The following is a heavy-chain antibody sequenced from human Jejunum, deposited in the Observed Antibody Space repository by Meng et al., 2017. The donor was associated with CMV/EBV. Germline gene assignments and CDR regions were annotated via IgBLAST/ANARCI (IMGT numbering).Heavy chain of an antibody. V-gene: IGHV3-23*01. D-gene: IGHD3-10*01. Sequence: EGELLESGGGLLQPGVSLRLSCAASGFTFSSYAMSWVRQAPGKGLEWVSPISGSGSSTYYADSVKGRFTISRDNSENTLYLQMNSLRAEDTAVYYCAKGGLGSPGLDSWGQGTLVTVSS. CDR1: GFTFSSYA. CDR3: AKGGLGSPGLDS. CDR2: ISGSGSST. J-gene: IGHJ4*02.